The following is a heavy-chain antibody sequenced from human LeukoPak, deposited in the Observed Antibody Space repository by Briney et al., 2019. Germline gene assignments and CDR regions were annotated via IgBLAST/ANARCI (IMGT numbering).Heavy chain of an antibody. J-gene: IGHJ5*02. CDR2: ISSSSSYI. Sequence: GGSLRLSCAASGFSFSSYAMVWVRQAPGKGLEWVSSISSSSSYIYYADSVKGRFTISRDNAKNSLYLQMNSLRAEDTAVYYCAREEIRYCSSTSCYSFDPWGQGTLVTVSS. CDR1: GFSFSSYA. CDR3: AREEIRYCSSTSCYSFDP. V-gene: IGHV3-21*01. D-gene: IGHD2-2*01.